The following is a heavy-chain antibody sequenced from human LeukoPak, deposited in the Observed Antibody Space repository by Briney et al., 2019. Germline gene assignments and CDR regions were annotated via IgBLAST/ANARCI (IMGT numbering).Heavy chain of an antibody. J-gene: IGHJ4*02. CDR1: GFTFSTYW. CDR3: ARDSAGNDY. D-gene: IGHD6-13*01. Sequence: PGGSLRLSCAASGFTFSTYWISWVRQAPGKGLEWVANIKQDGSEKYYVDSVKGRFTISRDNAKNSLYLQMNSLRAEDTAMYYCARDSAGNDYWGQGPLVPVSS. CDR2: IKQDGSEK. V-gene: IGHV3-7*01.